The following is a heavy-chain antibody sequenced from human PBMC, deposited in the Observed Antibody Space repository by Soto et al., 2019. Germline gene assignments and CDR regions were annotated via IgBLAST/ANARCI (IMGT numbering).Heavy chain of an antibody. D-gene: IGHD5-12*01. Sequence: QVQLVQSGAEVKKPGSSVKVSCKASGGTFSSYAISWVRQAPGQGLEWMGGIIPIFGTANYAQKFQGRVTITADESTSKAYMELSSLRSEDTAVYYCARGNVDIVAHYYYGMDVWGQGTTVTVSS. J-gene: IGHJ6*02. V-gene: IGHV1-69*01. CDR3: ARGNVDIVAHYYYGMDV. CDR1: GGTFSSYA. CDR2: IIPIFGTA.